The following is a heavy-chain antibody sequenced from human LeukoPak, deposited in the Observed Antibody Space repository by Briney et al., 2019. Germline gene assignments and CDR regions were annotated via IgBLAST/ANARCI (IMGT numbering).Heavy chain of an antibody. Sequence: ESGPALVKPTQTLTLTCTFSGFSLSTSGMRVSWIRQPPGKALGWLARIDWDDDKFYSTSLKTRLTISKDTSKNQVVPTMTNMDPVDTATYYCARYRSSEYYFDYWGQGTLVTVSS. D-gene: IGHD6-13*01. CDR3: ARYRSSEYYFDY. J-gene: IGHJ4*02. CDR2: IDWDDDK. V-gene: IGHV2-70*04. CDR1: GFSLSTSGMR.